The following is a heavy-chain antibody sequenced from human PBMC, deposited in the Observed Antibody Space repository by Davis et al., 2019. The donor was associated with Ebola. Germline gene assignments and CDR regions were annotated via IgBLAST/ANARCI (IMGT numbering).Heavy chain of an antibody. CDR1: GFTFSNYW. CDR3: ISPYCSGGTCYLEAFDI. J-gene: IGHJ3*02. Sequence: PGGSLRLSCVASGFTFSNYWMHCVRQAPGKGLVWVSRIKTDGTTTTYADSVKGRFTISRDNAKNTLYLQMNSLRAEDTAVYYCISPYCSGGTCYLEAFDIWGQGTMVTVSS. D-gene: IGHD2-15*01. CDR2: IKTDGTTT. V-gene: IGHV3-74*01.